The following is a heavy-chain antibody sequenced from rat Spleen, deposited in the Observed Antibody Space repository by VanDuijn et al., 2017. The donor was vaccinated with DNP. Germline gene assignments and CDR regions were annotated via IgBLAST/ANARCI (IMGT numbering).Heavy chain of an antibody. CDR1: GHSITINY. Sequence: EVQLQDSGSGLLKHSHSLSLTFSVTGHSITINYWVWNRKFPRNKMEYIGHISYSGSTNYNPSLKSRISITRDTSKNHFFLHLNSVTTEDTATYYCARWTRYFDYWGQGVMVTVSS. CDR2: ISYSGST. J-gene: IGHJ2*01. D-gene: IGHD1-7*01. CDR3: ARWTRYFDY. V-gene: IGHV3-1*01.